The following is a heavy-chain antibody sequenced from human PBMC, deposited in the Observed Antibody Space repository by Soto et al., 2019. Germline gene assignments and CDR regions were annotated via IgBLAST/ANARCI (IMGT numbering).Heavy chain of an antibody. CDR2: FDPEDGET. V-gene: IGHV1-24*01. CDR1: GYTLTELS. D-gene: IGHD3-10*01. Sequence: QIQLVQSRAEVKKPGASVKVACKVSGYTLTELSMHWVRQAPGKGLEWMGGFDPEDGETIYAQKFQGRVTMTEDTSTDTAYMELSSLRSEDTAVYYCATDLGSRWFGDPFDYWGQGTLVTVSS. CDR3: ATDLGSRWFGDPFDY. J-gene: IGHJ4*02.